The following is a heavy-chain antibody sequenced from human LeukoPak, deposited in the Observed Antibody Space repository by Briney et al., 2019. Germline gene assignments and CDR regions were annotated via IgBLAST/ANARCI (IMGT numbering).Heavy chain of an antibody. V-gene: IGHV4-38-2*01. CDR1: GYSISSGYY. CDR2: IYHSGST. CDR3: ARVTYYGSGSYYSPYGMDV. J-gene: IGHJ6*04. Sequence: SETLSLTCAVSGYSISSGYYWGWIRQPPGKGLEWIGSIYHSGSTYYNPSLKSRVTISVDTSKSQFSLKLSSVTAADTAVYYGARVTYYGSGSYYSPYGMDVWGKGTTVTVSS. D-gene: IGHD3-10*01.